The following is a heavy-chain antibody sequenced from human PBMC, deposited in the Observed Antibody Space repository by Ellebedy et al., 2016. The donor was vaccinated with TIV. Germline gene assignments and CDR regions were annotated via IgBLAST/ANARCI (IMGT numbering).Heavy chain of an antibody. CDR2: ISGSGGGT. CDR1: GFTFSNYA. V-gene: IGHV3-23*01. Sequence: PGGSLRLSCAASGFTFSNYAMNWVRQAPGKGLEWVSGISGSGGGTYFADSVKDRFTVSRDNSKNTLYLHMDSLRAADTAIYYCAKVMTGYSYAPDDFWGQGTLVTVSS. CDR3: AKVMTGYSYAPDDF. D-gene: IGHD5-18*01. J-gene: IGHJ4*02.